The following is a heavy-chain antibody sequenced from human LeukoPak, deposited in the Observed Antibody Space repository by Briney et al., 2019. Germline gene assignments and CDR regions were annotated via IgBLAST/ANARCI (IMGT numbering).Heavy chain of an antibody. D-gene: IGHD2-2*01. J-gene: IGHJ4*02. Sequence: SETLSLTCAVYGGSFSGYYWSWIRQPPGKGLEWIGEINHSGSTNYNPSLKSRVTISVDTSKNQFSLKLSSVTAADTAVYYCAREPIGYCSSTSCHYFDYWGQGTLVTVSS. CDR2: INHSGST. CDR3: AREPIGYCSSTSCHYFDY. CDR1: GGSFSGYY. V-gene: IGHV4-34*01.